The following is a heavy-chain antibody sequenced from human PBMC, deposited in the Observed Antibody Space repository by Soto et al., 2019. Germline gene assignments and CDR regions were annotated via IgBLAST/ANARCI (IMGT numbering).Heavy chain of an antibody. Sequence: PSETLSLTCAVYGGCFSGYYWSWIRQPPGKGLEWIGEINHSGSTNYNPSLKSRVTISVDTSKNQFSLKLSSVTAADTAVYYCARKSYIVATINWFDPWGQGTLVTVSS. D-gene: IGHD5-12*01. V-gene: IGHV4-34*01. CDR2: INHSGST. CDR3: ARKSYIVATINWFDP. CDR1: GGCFSGYY. J-gene: IGHJ5*02.